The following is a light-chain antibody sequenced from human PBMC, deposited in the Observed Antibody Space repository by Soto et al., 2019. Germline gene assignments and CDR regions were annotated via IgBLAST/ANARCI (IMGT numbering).Light chain of an antibody. CDR2: AAS. J-gene: IGKJ4*01. CDR1: QGIRND. CDR3: LQDYSFPLT. Sequence: IQMTQSPSTLSASVGDRVTITCRASQGIRNDLGWYQQKPGKAPKLLIYAASSLHSGVPSRFSGSGAGTDFSLTISSLQPEDSATYYCLQDYSFPLTFGGGTKVDI. V-gene: IGKV1-6*01.